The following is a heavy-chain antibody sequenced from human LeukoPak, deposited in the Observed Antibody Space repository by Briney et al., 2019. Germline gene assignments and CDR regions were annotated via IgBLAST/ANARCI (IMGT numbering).Heavy chain of an antibody. CDR1: GFTFSSYA. J-gene: IGHJ5*02. Sequence: GGSLRLSCAASGFTFSSYAMTWVRQAPGKGLEWVSSIGGSGAITYYADSVKGRFTISRDNSKNTLYLHMNSLRAEDTAVYYCAKDQFDPWGQGILVTVSS. CDR3: AKDQFDP. CDR2: IGGSGAIT. V-gene: IGHV3-23*01.